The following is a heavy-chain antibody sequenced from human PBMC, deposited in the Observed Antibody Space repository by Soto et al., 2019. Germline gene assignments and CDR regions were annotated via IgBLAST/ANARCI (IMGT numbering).Heavy chain of an antibody. D-gene: IGHD3-3*01. Sequence: PGGSLRLSCAASGFTFSSYAMHWVRQAPGKGLEWVAVIWYDGSNKYYADSVKGRFTISRDNSKNTLYLQMNSLRAEDTAVYYCARDLAAITIFGVVIPPPRGYYYGMDVWGQGTTVTVSS. CDR3: ARDLAAITIFGVVIPPPRGYYYGMDV. J-gene: IGHJ6*02. V-gene: IGHV3-30*19. CDR1: GFTFSSYA. CDR2: IWYDGSNK.